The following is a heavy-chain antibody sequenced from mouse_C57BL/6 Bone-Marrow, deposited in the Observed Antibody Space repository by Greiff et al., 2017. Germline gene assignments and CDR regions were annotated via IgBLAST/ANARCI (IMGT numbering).Heavy chain of an antibody. V-gene: IGHV1-61*01. Sequence: QVQLKQPGAELVRPGSSVKLSCKASGYTFTIYWMDWVKQRPGQGLEWIGNIYPSDSETHYNQKFKDKATLTVDKSSSTAYMQLSSLTSEDSAVYYCAREGEYFDVWGTGTTVTVSS. CDR2: IYPSDSET. CDR1: GYTFTIYW. CDR3: AREGEYFDV. J-gene: IGHJ1*03.